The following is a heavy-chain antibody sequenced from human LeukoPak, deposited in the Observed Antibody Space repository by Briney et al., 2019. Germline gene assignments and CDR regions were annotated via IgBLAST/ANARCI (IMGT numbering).Heavy chain of an antibody. Sequence: ASVKVSCKASGYTFTSYGISWVRQAPGQGGEGMGWISSYNGNTNYSQQLQGRLTMTTHPSTSTAYMELTSLRSDHTAVYYCARDDYYGSGSYVYFDYWVQGTLLTVSS. CDR2: ISSYNGNT. D-gene: IGHD3-10*01. J-gene: IGHJ4*02. CDR3: ARDDYYGSGSYVYFDY. CDR1: GYTFTSYG. V-gene: IGHV1-18*01.